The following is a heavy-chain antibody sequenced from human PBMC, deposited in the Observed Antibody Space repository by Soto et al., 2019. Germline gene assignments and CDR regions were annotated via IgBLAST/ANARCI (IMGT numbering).Heavy chain of an antibody. J-gene: IGHJ5*02. CDR1: GFSFTGYY. D-gene: IGHD2-8*01. CDR2: INAHSGGT. CDR3: ARDRSTYGGGGTGEVKENWFDP. V-gene: IGHV1-2*02. Sequence: ASVKVSCKASGFSFTGYYIHWLRQAPGQGLEWMGWINAHSGGTEYAQKFQGRVTMSVDTSKNQVSLKLNSVTTADTAVYYCARDRSTYGGGGTGEVKENWFDPWGPGTLVTVSS.